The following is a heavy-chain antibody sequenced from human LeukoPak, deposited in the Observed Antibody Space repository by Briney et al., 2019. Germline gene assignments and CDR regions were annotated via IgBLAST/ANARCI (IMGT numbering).Heavy chain of an antibody. CDR3: AKESLRVVPSATFDY. Sequence: GGSLRLSCAAPGITFSSYGMRWVRQAPGKGLEWVSAISGSGGSTYYADSVKGRFTISRDNSKNTLYLQMHSLRAEDTAVYYCAKESLRVVPSATFDYWGQGTLVTVSS. V-gene: IGHV3-23*01. CDR2: ISGSGGST. J-gene: IGHJ4*02. CDR1: GITFSSYG. D-gene: IGHD2-2*01.